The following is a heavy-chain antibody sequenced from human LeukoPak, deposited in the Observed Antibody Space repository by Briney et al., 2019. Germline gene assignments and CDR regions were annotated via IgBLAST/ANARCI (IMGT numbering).Heavy chain of an antibody. CDR2: ISGSGGST. J-gene: IGHJ4*02. V-gene: IGHV3-23*01. CDR3: AKRVDY. Sequence: ETLSLTCTVSGGSISSGGYYWSWIRQHPGKGLEWVSAISGSGGSTYYADSVKGRFTISRDNSKNTLYLQMNSLRAEDTAVYYCAKRVDYWGQGTLVTVSS. CDR1: GGSISSGGYY.